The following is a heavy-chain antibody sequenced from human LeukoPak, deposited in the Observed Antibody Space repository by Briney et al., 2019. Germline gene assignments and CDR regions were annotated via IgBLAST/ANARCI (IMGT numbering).Heavy chain of an antibody. CDR3: AREATVVNTLDY. Sequence: PGGSLRLSCAASGFTFSDYYMSWIRQAPGKGLEWVSYISSSGSTIYYADSVKGRFTISRDNAKNSLYLQMNSLRAEDTAAYYCAREATVVNTLDYWGQGTLVTVSS. J-gene: IGHJ4*02. CDR1: GFTFSDYY. CDR2: ISSSGSTI. D-gene: IGHD4-23*01. V-gene: IGHV3-11*01.